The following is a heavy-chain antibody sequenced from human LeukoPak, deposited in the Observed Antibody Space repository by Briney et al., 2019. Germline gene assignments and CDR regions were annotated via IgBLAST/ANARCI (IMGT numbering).Heavy chain of an antibody. V-gene: IGHV3-66*01. CDR3: AAAAAALR. D-gene: IGHD6-13*01. CDR1: GFIVSNNY. Sequence: PGGSLRLSCAASGFIVSNNYMSWVRQAPGKGLEWVSVIYSGGSTNYADSVKGRFTISRDNSKNTLYLQMNSLRAEDTAVYYCAAAAAALRWGQGTLVTVSS. CDR2: IYSGGST. J-gene: IGHJ4*02.